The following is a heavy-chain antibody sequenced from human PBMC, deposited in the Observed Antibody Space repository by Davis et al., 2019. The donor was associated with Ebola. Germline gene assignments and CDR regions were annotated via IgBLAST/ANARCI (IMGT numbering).Heavy chain of an antibody. CDR3: VRDPALVVTGGGWFFGL. CDR1: GFTFSNAW. J-gene: IGHJ2*01. Sequence: PGGSLRLSCVASGFTFSNAWMTWARQAPGKGLEWVSAVTSSGGGTYYADSVKGRFTVSRDNAKNSLYLQMNSLRAEDTAVYYCVRDPALVVTGGGWFFGLWGRGTLVTVSS. D-gene: IGHD2-21*02. CDR2: VTSSGGGT. V-gene: IGHV3-21*01.